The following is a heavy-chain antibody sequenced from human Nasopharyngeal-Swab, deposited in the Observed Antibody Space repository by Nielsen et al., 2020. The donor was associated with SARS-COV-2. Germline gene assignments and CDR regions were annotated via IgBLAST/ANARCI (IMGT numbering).Heavy chain of an antibody. CDR1: GFTFSGSA. D-gene: IGHD1-26*01. J-gene: IGHJ4*02. CDR2: IKSKTDGGTT. CDR3: TTVWELLSH. Sequence: GESLKISCAASGFTFSGSAMYWVRQAPGKGLEWVGRIKSKTDGGTTDYAAPVKGRFTISRDDSKNTLYLQMNSLKTEDTAVYYCTTVWELLSHWGQGTLVTVSS. V-gene: IGHV3-15*01.